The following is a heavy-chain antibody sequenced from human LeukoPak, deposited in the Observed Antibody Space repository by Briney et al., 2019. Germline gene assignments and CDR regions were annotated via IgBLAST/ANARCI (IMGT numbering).Heavy chain of an antibody. D-gene: IGHD5-12*01. CDR2: INPNSGGT. CDR3: ARSGGYSNWFDP. Sequence: ASVKVSCKASGYTFTGYNMHWVRQAPGQGLEWMGWINPNSGGTNYAQKFQGRVTMTRDTSISTAYMELSRLRSDDTAVYYCARSGGYSNWFDPWGQGTLVTVSS. J-gene: IGHJ5*02. CDR1: GYTFTGYN. V-gene: IGHV1-2*02.